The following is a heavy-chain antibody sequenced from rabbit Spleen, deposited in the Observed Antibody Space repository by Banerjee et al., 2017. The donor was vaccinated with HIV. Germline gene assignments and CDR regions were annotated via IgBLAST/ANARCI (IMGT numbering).Heavy chain of an antibody. V-gene: IGHV1S40*01. J-gene: IGHJ4*01. CDR2: INIVTGKS. CDR1: GFSFSSRYY. D-gene: IGHD1-1*01. CDR3: ARDLVAVIGWNFNL. Sequence: QSLEESGGDLVKPGASLTLTCTASGFSFSSRYYMCWVRQAPGKGLEWIACINIVTGKSVFASWAKGRFTMSRPSSTTVTLQMTSLTAADTATYFCARDLVAVIGWNFNLWGPGTLVTVS.